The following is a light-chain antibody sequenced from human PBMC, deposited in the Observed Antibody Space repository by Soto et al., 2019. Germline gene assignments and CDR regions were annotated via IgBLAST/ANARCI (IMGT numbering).Light chain of an antibody. CDR3: QQXRISLT. CDR2: DVS. Sequence: AIHLTQSPSSLSASVGDRVTITCRASQAIGSALAWYQQRPGRSPKLLIYDVSILESGVPSRFAGSGSGADFTLTISGLQPEDIATYYCQQXRISLTFGAGTKVDXK. V-gene: IGKV1-13*02. J-gene: IGKJ4*01. CDR1: QAIGSA.